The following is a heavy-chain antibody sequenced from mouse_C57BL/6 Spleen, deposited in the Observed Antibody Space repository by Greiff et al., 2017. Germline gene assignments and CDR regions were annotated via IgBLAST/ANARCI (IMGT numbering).Heavy chain of an antibody. CDR2: IYPGDGDT. V-gene: IGHV1-82*01. CDR1: GYAFSSSC. J-gene: IGHJ3*01. CDR3: AREGGLCEAMAY. Sequence: QVQLKQSGPELVKPGASVKISCKASGYAFSSSCMNWVKQRPGTGLEWIGRIYPGDGDTNYNGKFKGKATLTADKSSSTAYMQLSSLSSEDTAVYFCAREGGLCEAMAYWGQGTLVTVSS. D-gene: IGHD1-1*01.